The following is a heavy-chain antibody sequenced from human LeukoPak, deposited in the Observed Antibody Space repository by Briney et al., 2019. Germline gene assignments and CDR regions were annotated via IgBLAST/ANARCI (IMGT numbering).Heavy chain of an antibody. D-gene: IGHD3-10*01. V-gene: IGHV1-69*05. J-gene: IGHJ4*02. CDR3: ARALGTYYYGSGSYGY. Sequence: SVKVSCKTSGYTFNSAGISWVRQAPGQGLEWMGGIIPIFGTANYAQRFQGRVTITTDESTSTAYMELSSLRSEDTAVYYCARALGTYYYGSGSYGYWGQGTLDTVSS. CDR1: GYTFNSAG. CDR2: IIPIFGTA.